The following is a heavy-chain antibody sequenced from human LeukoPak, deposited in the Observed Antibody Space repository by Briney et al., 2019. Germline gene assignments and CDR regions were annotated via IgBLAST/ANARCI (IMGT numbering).Heavy chain of an antibody. CDR2: ISGSGGST. J-gene: IGHJ4*02. Sequence: GGSLRLSCAASRFTFSTYGMSWVRQAPGKGLEWVSSISGSGGSTNYADSVKGRFTISRDNSKNTLYLQMNSLRDEDTAVYYCAKTPIVGATKGGLDYWGQGTLVTVSS. V-gene: IGHV3-23*01. CDR1: RFTFSTYG. CDR3: AKTPIVGATKGGLDY. D-gene: IGHD1-26*01.